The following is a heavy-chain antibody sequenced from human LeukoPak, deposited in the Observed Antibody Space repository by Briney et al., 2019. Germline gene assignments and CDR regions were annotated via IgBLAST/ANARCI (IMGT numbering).Heavy chain of an antibody. CDR2: IYYSGST. D-gene: IGHD3-16*01. CDR3: ARVGYYYYMDV. CDR1: GGSISSYY. V-gene: IGHV4-59*01. J-gene: IGHJ6*03. Sequence: SETLSLTCTVSGGSISSYYWSWIRQPPGKGLEWIGYIYYSGSTNYNPSLKSRVTISVDTSKNQFSLKLSSVTAADTAVYYCARVGYYYYMDVWGKGTTVTISS.